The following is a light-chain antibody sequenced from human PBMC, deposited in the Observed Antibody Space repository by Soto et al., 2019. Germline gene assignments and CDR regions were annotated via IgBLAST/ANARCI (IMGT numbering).Light chain of an antibody. Sequence: EIVLTQSPATLSLSPGETVTLSCRASQSVPQNYLAWYQQKPVQAPRLLIHGASTRATGIPDRFSGSGSGTDFTLTISRLEPEDFAVYFCQQYAVSPLTFGGGTKMEIK. J-gene: IGKJ4*01. CDR3: QQYAVSPLT. V-gene: IGKV3-20*01. CDR1: QSVPQNY. CDR2: GAS.